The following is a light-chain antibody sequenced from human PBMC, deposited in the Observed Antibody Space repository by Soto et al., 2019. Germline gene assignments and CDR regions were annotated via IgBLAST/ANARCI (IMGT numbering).Light chain of an antibody. V-gene: IGLV2-14*01. CDR1: SSDVGFSDY. CDR3: CSYIHFTTV. CDR2: GVT. J-gene: IGLJ3*02. Sequence: QSVLTQPASVSGSPGQSITTSCTGASSDVGFSDYVSWYQQHPGKAPKLLIYGVTNRPSGVSNRFSGSKSGNTASLSISGLQAEDEADYYCCSYIHFTTVFGGGTKVTVL.